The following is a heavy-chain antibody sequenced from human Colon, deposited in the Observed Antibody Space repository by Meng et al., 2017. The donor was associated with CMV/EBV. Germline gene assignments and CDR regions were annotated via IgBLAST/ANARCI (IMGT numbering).Heavy chain of an antibody. Sequence: CAVSGASISNGSWWTGVRQHPGKGLEWIGEMSHSGASNYNPSLKNRVTMSVDKSKNQFSLNLISVTAADTAVYFCASSSGWWRIDSWGQGALVTVSS. CDR1: GASISNGSW. D-gene: IGHD6-19*01. V-gene: IGHV4-4*01. CDR2: MSHSGAS. J-gene: IGHJ4*02. CDR3: ASSSGWWRIDS.